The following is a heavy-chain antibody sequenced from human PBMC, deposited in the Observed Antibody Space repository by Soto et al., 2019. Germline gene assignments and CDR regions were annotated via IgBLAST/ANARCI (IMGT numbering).Heavy chain of an antibody. Sequence: EVQLVESGGGLVQPGGSLRLCCAASGFTFSSYSMSWVRKARGKGLVWVSYISSSSSTIYYADSVKGRLTISRDNAKNSLYLQMNSLRAEDTAVYYCARDYCSGGSCYFYYYYYYMDVWGKGTTVTVSS. CDR3: ARDYCSGGSCYFYYYYYYMDV. CDR2: ISSSSSTI. V-gene: IGHV3-48*01. J-gene: IGHJ6*03. D-gene: IGHD2-15*01. CDR1: GFTFSSYS.